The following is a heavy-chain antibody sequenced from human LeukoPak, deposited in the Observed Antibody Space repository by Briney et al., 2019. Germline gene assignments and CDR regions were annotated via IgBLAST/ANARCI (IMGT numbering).Heavy chain of an antibody. CDR1: GFTFSSYS. V-gene: IGHV3-21*01. Sequence: GGSLRHSCAASGFTFSSYSMNWVRQAPGKGLEWVSSIRSSSSYIYYADSVKGRFTISRDNAKNSLYLQMNSLRAGDTAVYYCARAAGVYCSSTSCSAFDYWGQGTLVTVSS. J-gene: IGHJ4*02. CDR3: ARAAGVYCSSTSCSAFDY. D-gene: IGHD2-2*01. CDR2: IRSSSSYI.